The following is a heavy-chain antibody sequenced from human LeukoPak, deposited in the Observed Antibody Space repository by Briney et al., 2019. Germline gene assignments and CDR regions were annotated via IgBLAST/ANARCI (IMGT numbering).Heavy chain of an antibody. CDR3: TTERVATRDFDY. CDR1: GFTFSNAW. V-gene: IGHV3-15*01. D-gene: IGHD5-24*01. CDR2: IKSKTDGGTT. J-gene: IGHJ4*02. Sequence: GGSLRLSCAASGFTFSNAWMSWVRQAPGKGLEWVGRIKSKTDGGTTDCAAPVKGRFTISRDDSKNTLYLQMNSLKTEDTAVYYCTTERVATRDFDYWGQGTLVTVSS.